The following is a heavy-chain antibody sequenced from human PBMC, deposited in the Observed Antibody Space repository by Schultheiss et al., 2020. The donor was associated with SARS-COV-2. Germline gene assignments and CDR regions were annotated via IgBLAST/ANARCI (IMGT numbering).Heavy chain of an antibody. D-gene: IGHD4-17*01. CDR2: ISSSSSYI. V-gene: IGHV3-21*01. CDR3: APPPEYTVTLDY. Sequence: GGSLRLSCAASGFTFSSYSMNWVRQAPGKGLEWVSSISSSSSYIYYADSVKGRFTISRDNAKNSLYLQMNSLRAEDTAVYYCAPPPEYTVTLDYWGQGTLVTVSS. J-gene: IGHJ4*02. CDR1: GFTFSSYS.